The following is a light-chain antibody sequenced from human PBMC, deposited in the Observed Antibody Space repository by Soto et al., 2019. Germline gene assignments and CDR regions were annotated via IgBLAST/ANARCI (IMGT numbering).Light chain of an antibody. CDR2: DAS. CDR1: QSVSSY. Sequence: EIVLTQSPATLSLSPGERATLSCNASQSVSSYLAWYQQKPGQAPRLLIYDASNRATGIPARFSGSESGTDFTLTISSLAPEDFAVYYCQQRSNWPPALTFGGGTKVEIK. J-gene: IGKJ4*01. V-gene: IGKV3-11*01. CDR3: QQRSNWPPALT.